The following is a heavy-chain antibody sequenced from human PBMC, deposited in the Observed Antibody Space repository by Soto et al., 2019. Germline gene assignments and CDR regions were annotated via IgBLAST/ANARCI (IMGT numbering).Heavy chain of an antibody. CDR3: AIDRRYYYDSNRFDY. J-gene: IGHJ4*02. CDR2: ISDYNGNT. Sequence: QVQLVQSGAEVKKPGASVKVSCKASGYTVTSYGISWVRRAPGQGLEWMGWISDYNGNTNYAQKLQGRVTMTTDTSTSTAYMELRSLRSDDTAVYYCAIDRRYYYDSNRFDYWGQGTLVTVSS. D-gene: IGHD3-22*01. V-gene: IGHV1-18*01. CDR1: GYTVTSYG.